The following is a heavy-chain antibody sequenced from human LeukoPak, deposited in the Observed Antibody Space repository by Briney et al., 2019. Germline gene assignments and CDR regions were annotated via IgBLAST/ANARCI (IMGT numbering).Heavy chain of an antibody. V-gene: IGHV1-2*02. CDR1: GYTFTGYY. Sequence: ASVKVSCKTSGYTFTGYYMHWVRQAPGQGLEWMGWINPNSGGTNYAQKFQGRVTMTRDTSISTAYMELSRLRSDDTAVYYCAAGYSSGWYRFDYWGQGTLVTVSS. J-gene: IGHJ4*02. CDR2: INPNSGGT. D-gene: IGHD6-19*01. CDR3: AAGYSSGWYRFDY.